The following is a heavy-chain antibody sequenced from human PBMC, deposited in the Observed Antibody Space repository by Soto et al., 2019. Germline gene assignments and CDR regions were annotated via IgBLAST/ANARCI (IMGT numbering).Heavy chain of an antibody. CDR3: ARDRSSPDPWFDP. V-gene: IGHV1-69*13. Sequence: SVKVSCKASGGTFSSYAISLVRQAPGHGLESVGGIIPLFGSANYAQKVPGRVTITAGESTSTAYMELSSLRSEDTPVYYCARDRSSPDPWFDPWGQGTLVTVSS. CDR1: GGTFSSYA. D-gene: IGHD6-19*01. CDR2: IIPLFGSA. J-gene: IGHJ5*02.